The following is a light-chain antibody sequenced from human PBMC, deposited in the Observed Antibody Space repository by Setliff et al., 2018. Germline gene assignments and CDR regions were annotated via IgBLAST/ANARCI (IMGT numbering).Light chain of an antibody. CDR3: AAWDDSLTGSYV. CDR2: YDD. CDR1: SSNIENNA. J-gene: IGLJ1*01. V-gene: IGLV1-36*01. Sequence: QSALAQPPSVSEAPRQRVSISCSGSSSNIENNAVNWYQQLPGKAPKLLIYYDDLLPSGVSDRFSGSKSGTSASLTISGLQSEDEGDYYCAAWDDSLTGSYVFGTGTKVTVL.